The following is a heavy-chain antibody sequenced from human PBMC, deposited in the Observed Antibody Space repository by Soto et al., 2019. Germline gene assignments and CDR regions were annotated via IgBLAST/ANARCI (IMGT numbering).Heavy chain of an antibody. Sequence: GGSKRLSCTASGFTFDDYCMHWVRQATGKGLEWVSGISWNSGSIGYADSVKGRFTISRDNAKNSLYLQMNSLRAEDTALYYCAKDLWSGALYYFDYWGQGTLVTVSS. CDR3: AKDLWSGALYYFDY. CDR2: ISWNSGSI. D-gene: IGHD2-21*01. CDR1: GFTFDDYC. J-gene: IGHJ4*02. V-gene: IGHV3-9*01.